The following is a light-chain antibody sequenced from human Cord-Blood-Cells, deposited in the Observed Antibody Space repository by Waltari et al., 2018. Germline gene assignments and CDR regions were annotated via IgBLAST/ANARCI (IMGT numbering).Light chain of an antibody. J-gene: IGKJ5*01. CDR3: QQYYSTPIT. CDR2: WAS. Sequence: DIVMTQSPDSLAVSLGERATINSKSSQSVLYSSNNKNYLAWYQQKPGQPPTLLIYWASTRESGVPDRFSGSESGTEFTRTISSLQAEDVAVYYCQQYYSTPITFGQGTRLEIK. CDR1: QSVLYSSNNKNY. V-gene: IGKV4-1*01.